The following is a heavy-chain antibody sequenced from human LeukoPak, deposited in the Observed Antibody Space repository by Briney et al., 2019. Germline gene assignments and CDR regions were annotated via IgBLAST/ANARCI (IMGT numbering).Heavy chain of an antibody. Sequence: GGSLRLSCAASGFTFNTYSMNWVRQAPGKGPEWVAYITSDNSTIHYADSVKGRFTISRDNAKNSLYLQMNSLRVEDTALYYCARMYYGDFDSWGQGTLVTVSS. CDR2: ITSDNSTI. V-gene: IGHV3-48*04. J-gene: IGHJ4*02. CDR1: GFTFNTYS. CDR3: ARMYYGDFDS. D-gene: IGHD3-3*01.